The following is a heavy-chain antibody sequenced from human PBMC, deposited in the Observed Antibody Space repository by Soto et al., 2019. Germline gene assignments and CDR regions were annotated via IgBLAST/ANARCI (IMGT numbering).Heavy chain of an antibody. CDR1: GNFCSKYG. D-gene: IGHD1-26*01. J-gene: IGHJ4*02. CDR3: GRGGDQWDQRYLDY. V-gene: IGHV1-18*01. Sequence: QVQLVQSGAEVKKPGASVKVSCKTPGNFCSKYGISWVRQAPGQGLEWMGWINGNTGSTNYAQKFRGRVTMTTDTSTGMVYMELSSLTSDDTAIYYCGRGGDQWDQRYLDYWGQGTLVSV. CDR2: INGNTGST.